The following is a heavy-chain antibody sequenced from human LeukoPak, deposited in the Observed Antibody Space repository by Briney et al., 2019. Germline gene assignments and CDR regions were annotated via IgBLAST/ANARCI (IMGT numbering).Heavy chain of an antibody. Sequence: SETLSLTCTVSGGSISSSSYYWGWIRQPPGKGLEWIGSIYYSGSTYYNPSLKSRVTISVDTSKNQFSLKLSSVTAADTAVYYCARHLTQGLLWFGELLLGDAFDIWGQGTMVTVSS. D-gene: IGHD3-10*01. CDR3: ARHLTQGLLWFGELLLGDAFDI. CDR1: GGSISSSSYY. V-gene: IGHV4-39*01. J-gene: IGHJ3*02. CDR2: IYYSGST.